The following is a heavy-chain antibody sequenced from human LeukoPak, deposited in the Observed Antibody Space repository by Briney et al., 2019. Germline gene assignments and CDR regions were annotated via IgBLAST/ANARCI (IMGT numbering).Heavy chain of an antibody. V-gene: IGHV1-8*01. CDR3: ARVAYYYDSAGLYLNYFYGMDV. CDR1: GYTFTNYD. D-gene: IGHD3-22*01. CDR2: MNPNSGNT. J-gene: IGHJ6*02. Sequence: ASVKVSCKASGYTFTNYDINWVRQATGQGLEWMGWMNPNSGNTGYAQKFQGRVTMTRDTSISTAYMELSSLRSEDTAVYYCARVAYYYDSAGLYLNYFYGMDVWGQGTTVTVSS.